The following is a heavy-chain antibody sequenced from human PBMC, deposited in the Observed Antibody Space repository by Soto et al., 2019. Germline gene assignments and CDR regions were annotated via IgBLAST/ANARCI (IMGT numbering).Heavy chain of an antibody. CDR3: ARDVRDTSMITGFYY. D-gene: IGHD5-18*01. Sequence: SETLSLTCAVYGGSFSGYYWSWIRQPPGKGLEWIGEINHSGSTNYNPSLKSRVTISVDTSKNQFSLKLSSVTAADTAVYYCARDVRDTSMITGFYYWGQGILVTVSS. J-gene: IGHJ4*02. CDR1: GGSFSGYY. CDR2: INHSGST. V-gene: IGHV4-34*01.